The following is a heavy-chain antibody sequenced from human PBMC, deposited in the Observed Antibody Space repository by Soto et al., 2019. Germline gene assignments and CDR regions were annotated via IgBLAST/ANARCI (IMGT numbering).Heavy chain of an antibody. V-gene: IGHV4-61*08. D-gene: IGHD3-9*01. Sequence: TLTLTCTFSGFSLNTSGVGVGWIRQSPGKRLEWIAYIYYTGTTKYNPSLKSRVTISVDTSKNQFSLRLTSVTAADTAVYYCARAASPYFDLLSAFRPWGPGTLVTVS. CDR1: GFSLNTSGVG. J-gene: IGHJ5*02. CDR2: IYYTGTT. CDR3: ARAASPYFDLLSAFRP.